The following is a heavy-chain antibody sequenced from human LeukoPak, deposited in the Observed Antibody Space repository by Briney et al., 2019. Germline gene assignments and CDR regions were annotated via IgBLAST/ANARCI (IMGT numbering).Heavy chain of an antibody. CDR1: GYSFTGFY. CDR2: INPNSGGT. V-gene: IGHV1-2*02. CDR3: ARDPGISLSGKYFQH. J-gene: IGHJ1*01. Sequence: ASVKVSCKASGYSFTGFYMHWVRQAPGQGLEWMGWINPNSGGTNYAQRFQGRVTMTMDTSISTAYMELSSMRSDDTAVYYCARDPGISLSGKYFQHWGQGTLVTLSS. D-gene: IGHD6-19*01.